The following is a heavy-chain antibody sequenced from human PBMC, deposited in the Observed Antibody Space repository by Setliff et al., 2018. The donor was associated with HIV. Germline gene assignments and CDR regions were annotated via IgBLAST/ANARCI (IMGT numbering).Heavy chain of an antibody. Sequence: ASVKVSCKISGYTLTELSIHWVRQATGKGLEWMANFDPEDGETFYAQKFQGRLTMTEEPSTDTAYMELSSLRSDDTAMYYCATDPGYSSTWYSESFQHWGQGTVVTVSS. D-gene: IGHD6-13*01. CDR2: FDPEDGET. V-gene: IGHV1-24*01. CDR3: ATDPGYSSTWYSESFQH. CDR1: GYTLTELS. J-gene: IGHJ1*01.